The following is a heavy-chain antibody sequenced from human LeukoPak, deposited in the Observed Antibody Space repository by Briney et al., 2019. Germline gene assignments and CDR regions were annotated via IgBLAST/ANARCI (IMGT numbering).Heavy chain of an antibody. CDR3: ARDRIWFDP. V-gene: IGHV4-59*12. J-gene: IGHJ5*02. CDR2: IYYSGST. CDR1: GGSISSYY. Sequence: SETLSLTCTVSGGSISSYYWSWIRQPPGKGLEWIGYIYYSGSTNYNPSLKSRVTISVDTSKNQFSLKLSSVTAADTAVYYCARDRIWFDPWGQGTLVTVSS.